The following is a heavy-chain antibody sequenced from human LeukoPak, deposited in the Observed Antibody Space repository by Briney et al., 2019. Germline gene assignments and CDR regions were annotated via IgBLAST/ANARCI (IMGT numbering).Heavy chain of an antibody. V-gene: IGHV1-2*02. CDR2: INPNSGGT. J-gene: IGHJ4*02. CDR3: ARDRAVNGGFDY. CDR1: GYTFTGYY. Sequence: ASVKVSCKASGYTFTGYYMHWVRQAPGQGLEWMGWINPNSGGTNYAQKFQGRVTMTRDTSISTAYMELSRLRSDDTAVYYCARDRAVNGGFDYWGQGTLVTVPS. D-gene: IGHD4-23*01.